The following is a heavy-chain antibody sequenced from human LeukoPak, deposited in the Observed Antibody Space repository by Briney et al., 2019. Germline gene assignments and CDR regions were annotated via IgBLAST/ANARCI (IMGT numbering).Heavy chain of an antibody. CDR3: ARAGSHWHYVY. J-gene: IGHJ4*02. D-gene: IGHD3-10*01. CDR2: IKQDGSER. CDR1: GFTFSGFS. Sequence: RGSLRLSCAASGFTFSGFSMSWVRQSPTKGLEWVANIKQDGSERYYVDSVKGRFTISRDNAKNSLSLQMNNLRVEDTAVYYCARAGSHWHYVYWGQGTVVTVSS. V-gene: IGHV3-7*01.